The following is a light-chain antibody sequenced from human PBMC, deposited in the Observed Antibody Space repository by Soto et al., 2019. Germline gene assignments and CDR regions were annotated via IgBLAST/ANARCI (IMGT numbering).Light chain of an antibody. CDR2: DAS. Sequence: IRMTQSPSSLSASVGDRVTIICRASQSVSTRLAWYQQKPGKAPKVLIYDASSWAGGVPSRFTGSGSGTEFTLTINSLQPDDFATYYCQQYSVYWTVGQGNKVDSK. CDR3: QQYSVYWT. J-gene: IGKJ1*01. V-gene: IGKV1-5*02. CDR1: QSVSTR.